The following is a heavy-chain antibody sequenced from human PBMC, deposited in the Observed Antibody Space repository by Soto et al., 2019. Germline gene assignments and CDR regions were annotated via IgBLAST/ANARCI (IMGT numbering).Heavy chain of an antibody. V-gene: IGHV3-72*01. D-gene: IGHD3-22*01. J-gene: IGHJ4*02. CDR1: VFTLSDHY. CDR2: SRDEPQGYST. CDR3: VRATFFSDSSGYTRCLDY. Sequence: PGGSLRLSCAGSVFTLSDHYIDWVRQAPGKGLEWVGRSRDEPQGYSTTYAASVKGRFTTSRDESKNSAYLQMNSLKTEDTAVYYCVRATFFSDSSGYTRCLDYWGQGTLVTVSS.